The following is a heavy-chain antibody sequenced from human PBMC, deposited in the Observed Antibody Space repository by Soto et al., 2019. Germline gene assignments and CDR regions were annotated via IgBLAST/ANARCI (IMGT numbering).Heavy chain of an antibody. CDR2: IYYSGST. Sequence: QLQLQESGPGLVKPSETLSLTCTVSGGSISSSSYYWGWIRQPPGKGLEWIGSIYYSGSTYYNPSLKSRVTISVDTSKNQFSLKLSSVTAADTAVYYCARLLGGYCSSTSCSYYYYYYGMDVWGQGTTVTVSS. D-gene: IGHD2-2*01. CDR1: GGSISSSSYY. J-gene: IGHJ6*02. V-gene: IGHV4-39*01. CDR3: ARLLGGYCSSTSCSYYYYYYGMDV.